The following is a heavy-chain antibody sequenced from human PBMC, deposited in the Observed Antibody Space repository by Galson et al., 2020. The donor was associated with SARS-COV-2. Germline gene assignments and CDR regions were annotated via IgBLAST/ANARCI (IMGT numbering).Heavy chain of an antibody. J-gene: IGHJ2*01. D-gene: IGHD6-19*01. Sequence: HGESLKISCQGSGYSFSNYWISWVRQMPGKGLEWMGRIDPSDSYSNYSPSLQGHVTMSADKSISTAYLQWSSLKASDTAMYYCARPYSSGGDPYWYFDLWGRGTPVTVSS. CDR2: IDPSDSYS. CDR3: ARPYSSGGDPYWYFDL. V-gene: IGHV5-10-1*01. CDR1: GYSFSNYW.